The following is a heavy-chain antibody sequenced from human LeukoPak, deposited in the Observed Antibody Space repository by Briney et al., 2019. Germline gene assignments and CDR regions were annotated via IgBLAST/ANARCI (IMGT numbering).Heavy chain of an antibody. CDR3: ARASGSYWWFDS. J-gene: IGHJ5*01. Sequence: GASVKVSCKASGYTLTGYYMHWVRQAPGQGLEWMGWINPNSGDTNYAQKFQGSVTMTRDTSISTVYMELSRLRSDDTAVYYCARASGSYWWFDSWGQGTLVTVSS. D-gene: IGHD1-26*01. CDR1: GYTLTGYY. V-gene: IGHV1-2*02. CDR2: INPNSGDT.